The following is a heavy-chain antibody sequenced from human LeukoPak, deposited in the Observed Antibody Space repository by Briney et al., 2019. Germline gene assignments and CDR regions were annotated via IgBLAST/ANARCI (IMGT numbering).Heavy chain of an antibody. CDR1: GYTFTSYG. V-gene: IGHV1-18*01. D-gene: IGHD3-22*01. Sequence: ASMKVSCKASGYTFTSYGISWVRQAPGQGLEWMGWISAYNGNTNYAQKLQGRVTMTTDTSTSTAYMELRSLRSDDTAVYCCAGDVTMIVGEDGFDYWGQGTLVTVSS. J-gene: IGHJ4*02. CDR3: AGDVTMIVGEDGFDY. CDR2: ISAYNGNT.